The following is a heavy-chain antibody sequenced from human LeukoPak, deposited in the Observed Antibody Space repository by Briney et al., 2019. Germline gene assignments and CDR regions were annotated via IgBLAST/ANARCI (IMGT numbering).Heavy chain of an antibody. CDR2: ISAYNGNT. CDR3: ARAPKHIVVVTAILGAFDI. Sequence: ASVKVSCKASGYTFTSYGISWVRQAPGQGLEWMGWISAYNGNTNYAQKLQGRVTMTTDTSTSTAYMELRSLRSDDTAVYYCARAPKHIVVVTAILGAFDIWGQGTMVTVPS. D-gene: IGHD2-21*02. V-gene: IGHV1-18*01. J-gene: IGHJ3*02. CDR1: GYTFTSYG.